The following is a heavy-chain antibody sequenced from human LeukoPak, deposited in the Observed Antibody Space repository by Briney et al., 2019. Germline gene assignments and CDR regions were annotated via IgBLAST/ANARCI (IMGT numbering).Heavy chain of an antibody. CDR3: AKDLATTHYYFDY. Sequence: GGSLRLSCAASGFNFSSYTMSWVRQAPGKGLDWVSVVGGSGGNIYYADSVKGRFTISRDNSKNTVYLQMNSLRAEDTAVYYCAKDLATTHYYFDYWGQGTLVTVSS. CDR1: GFNFSSYT. CDR2: VGGSGGNI. J-gene: IGHJ4*02. D-gene: IGHD1-26*01. V-gene: IGHV3-23*01.